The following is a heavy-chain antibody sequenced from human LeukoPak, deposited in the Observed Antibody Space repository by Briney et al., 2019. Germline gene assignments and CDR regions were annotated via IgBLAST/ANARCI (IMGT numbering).Heavy chain of an antibody. CDR3: ARDYYYAVDV. CDR2: IKSDGST. J-gene: IGHJ6*02. CDR1: GFTFNTYW. Sequence: GGSLRLSCAASGFTFNTYWLHWVRQAPGEGLVWVSRIKSDGSTGYADSVKGQFTISRDNAKSTVSLQMNSLRPEDTAVYYCARDYYYAVDVWGQGTTVTVSS. V-gene: IGHV3-74*01.